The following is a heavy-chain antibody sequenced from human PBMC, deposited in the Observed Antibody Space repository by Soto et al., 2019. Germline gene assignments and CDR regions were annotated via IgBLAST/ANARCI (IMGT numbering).Heavy chain of an antibody. CDR1: GFTFSSYW. Sequence: LSLSCAASGFTFSSYWMSWVRQAPGKGLEWVANIKQDGSEKYYVDSVKGRFTISRDNAKNSLYLQMNSLRAEDTAVYYCARWYSSSPRFDYWGQGTLVTVYS. D-gene: IGHD6-6*01. V-gene: IGHV3-7*03. J-gene: IGHJ4*02. CDR2: IKQDGSEK. CDR3: ARWYSSSPRFDY.